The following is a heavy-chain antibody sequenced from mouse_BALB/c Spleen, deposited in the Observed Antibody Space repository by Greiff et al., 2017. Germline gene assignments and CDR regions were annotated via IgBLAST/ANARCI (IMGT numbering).Heavy chain of an antibody. J-gene: IGHJ4*01. CDR3: ARKGEYGNYDAMDY. V-gene: IGHV2-2*02. D-gene: IGHD2-10*02. Sequence: VKLMESGPGLVQPSQSLSITCTVSGFSLTSYGVHWVRQSPGKGLEWLGVIWSGGSTDYNAAFISRLSISKDNSKSQVFFKMNSLQANDTAIYYCARKGEYGNYDAMDYWGQGTSVTVSS. CDR1: GFSLTSYG. CDR2: IWSGGST.